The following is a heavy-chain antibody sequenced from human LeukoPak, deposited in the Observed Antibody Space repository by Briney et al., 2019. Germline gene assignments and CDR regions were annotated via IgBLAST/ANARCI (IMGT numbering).Heavy chain of an antibody. Sequence: PGGSLRLSCAASGFTFYDYGMSWVRHAPGKGLEWVSGINWNGGSGTSRHYGEVVKYRFTISRDNAKNSVCLQMNNLRAEDTAVYFCTRSVLLWSQGSLVTVSS. J-gene: IGHJ1*01. CDR2: INWNGGSGTSR. V-gene: IGHV3-20*04. CDR1: GFTFYDYG. D-gene: IGHD3-10*01. CDR3: TRSVLL.